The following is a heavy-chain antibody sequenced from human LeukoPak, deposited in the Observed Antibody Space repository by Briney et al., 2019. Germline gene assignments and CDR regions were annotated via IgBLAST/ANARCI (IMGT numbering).Heavy chain of an antibody. CDR3: ARMLYSDSSGMNFFDY. J-gene: IGHJ4*02. Sequence: SGPTLVNPTQTLTLTCTFSGFSLSTNGMCVNWIRQPPGKALEWLARIDWDDDKYYSTSLKTRLTISKDTSKNQAVLTMTNTDPVDTATYYCARMLYSDSSGMNFFDYWGQGALVTVSS. V-gene: IGHV2-70*11. CDR1: GFSLSTNGMC. D-gene: IGHD3-22*01. CDR2: IDWDDDK.